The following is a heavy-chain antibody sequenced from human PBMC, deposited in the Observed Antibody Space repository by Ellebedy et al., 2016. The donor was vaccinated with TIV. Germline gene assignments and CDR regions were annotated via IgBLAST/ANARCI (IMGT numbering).Heavy chain of an antibody. CDR1: GGSTSRNY. Sequence: GSLRLSXTVSGGSTSRNYWTWIRQPPGKGLEWIGYVDNSGRTNYNPSLKGRLTISVDTSKKEISLRLTSVTAADTAVYFRARDRMYYYDTTGSYQYYAMDVWGRGTTVTVSS. V-gene: IGHV4-59*01. CDR3: ARDRMYYYDTTGSYQYYAMDV. D-gene: IGHD3-22*01. J-gene: IGHJ6*02. CDR2: VDNSGRT.